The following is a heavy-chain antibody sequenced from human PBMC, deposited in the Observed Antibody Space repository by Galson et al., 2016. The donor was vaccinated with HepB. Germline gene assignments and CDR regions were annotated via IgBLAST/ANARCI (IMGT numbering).Heavy chain of an antibody. CDR1: GFPFSGYP. D-gene: IGHD5-18*01. Sequence: SLRLPCAASGFPFSGYPIHWVRQAPGKGLDWVASISYDGTKINYADPVKGRFTISRDNSKNTVSLQMNSLRVDDTAVFYCAREASYVNVLDHWGQGTLVTVSS. CDR3: AREASYVNVLDH. V-gene: IGHV3-30*04. CDR2: ISYDGTKI. J-gene: IGHJ4*02.